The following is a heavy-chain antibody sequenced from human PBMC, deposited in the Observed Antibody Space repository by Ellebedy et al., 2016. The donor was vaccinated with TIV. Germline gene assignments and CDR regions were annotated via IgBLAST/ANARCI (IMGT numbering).Heavy chain of an antibody. Sequence: GESLKISCQGSGYSFSDYWIGWVRQLPGKGLEWMGFSYPGDSDATYNPSFQGHVPISVDKSINTAYLQWHSLQASDTAIDFCVRKHTRWFEPWGQGTLVSVSS. CDR1: GYSFSDYW. CDR2: SYPGDSDA. V-gene: IGHV5-51*01. J-gene: IGHJ5*02. CDR3: VRKHTRWFEP. D-gene: IGHD2-15*01.